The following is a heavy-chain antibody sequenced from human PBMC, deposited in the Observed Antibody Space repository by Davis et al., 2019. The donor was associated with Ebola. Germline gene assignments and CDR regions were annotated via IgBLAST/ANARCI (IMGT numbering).Heavy chain of an antibody. CDR2: ISGSGGST. CDR3: ARDIAAADYYYYYGMDV. D-gene: IGHD6-13*01. J-gene: IGHJ6*02. Sequence: GESLKISCAASGFTFSSYAMSWVRQAPGKGLEWVSAISGSGGSTYYADSVKGRFTISRDNAKNSLYLQMDSLRDEDTAVYYCARDIAAADYYYYYGMDVWGQGTTVTVSS. V-gene: IGHV3-23*01. CDR1: GFTFSSYA.